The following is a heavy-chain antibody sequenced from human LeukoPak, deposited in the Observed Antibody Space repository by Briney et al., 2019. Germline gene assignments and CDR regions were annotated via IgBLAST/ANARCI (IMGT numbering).Heavy chain of an antibody. CDR3: ARDEYYDSRSQPFDY. D-gene: IGHD3-10*01. CDR1: GFTFSSYA. CDR2: ISRSGGST. V-gene: IGHV3-23*01. J-gene: IGHJ4*02. Sequence: SGGSLRLSCAASGFTFSSYAMTWVRQAPGKGLEWVSVISRSGGSTYYANSVKGRFTISRDNAKNTLYLQINSLRADDTAVYYCARDEYYDSRSQPFDYWGQGTLVTVSS.